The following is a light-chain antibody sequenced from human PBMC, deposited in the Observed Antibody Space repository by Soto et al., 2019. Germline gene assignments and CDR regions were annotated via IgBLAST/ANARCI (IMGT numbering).Light chain of an antibody. CDR3: QQSAT. V-gene: IGKV3-20*01. CDR1: QSVRSNY. CDR2: GAS. J-gene: IGKJ3*01. Sequence: EIVLAQSPGRLSLSPGERATLSCRASQSVRSNYLAWYQQRPGQAPRLLIYGASSRATGIPDRVSGSGSGTDFTLTISRLEPEDFAVYYCQQSATFGPGTKVDIK.